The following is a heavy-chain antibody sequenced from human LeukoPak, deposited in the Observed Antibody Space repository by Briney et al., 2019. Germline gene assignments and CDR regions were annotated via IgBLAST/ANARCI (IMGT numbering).Heavy chain of an antibody. CDR1: GGSFSGYY. D-gene: IGHD2-15*01. Sequence: SETLSLTCAVYGGSFSGYYWSWIRQPPGKGLEWIGEINHSGSTNYNPSLKSRVTISVDTSKNQFSLKLSSVTAADTAVYYRARGGCSGGSCYSVWGQGTLVTVSS. CDR3: ARGGCSGGSCYSV. V-gene: IGHV4-34*01. J-gene: IGHJ4*02. CDR2: INHSGST.